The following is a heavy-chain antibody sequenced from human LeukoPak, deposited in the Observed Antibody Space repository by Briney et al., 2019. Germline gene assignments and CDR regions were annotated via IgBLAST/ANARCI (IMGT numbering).Heavy chain of an antibody. CDR2: IRNKPNSYAT. D-gene: IGHD5-24*01. CDR1: GFTFSGSA. V-gene: IGHV3-73*01. Sequence: GGSLRLSRAASGFTFSGSAMHWVRQASGKGLEWVGRIRNKPNSYATAYAASVKGRFTISRDDSKNTAYLQMNSLKTEDTAVYYCTRARDGYTHFDYWGQGTLLTVSS. J-gene: IGHJ4*02. CDR3: TRARDGYTHFDY.